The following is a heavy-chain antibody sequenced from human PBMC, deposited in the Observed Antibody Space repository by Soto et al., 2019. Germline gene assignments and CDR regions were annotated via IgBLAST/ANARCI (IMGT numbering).Heavy chain of an antibody. V-gene: IGHV4-4*02. CDR1: GGSFTSNNW. D-gene: IGHD1-7*01. CDR2: IYRTGST. J-gene: IGHJ4*02. Sequence: TSETLSLTCAVSGGSFTSNNWWTWVRQPPGQGLEWIGEIYRTGSTNYNPSLKSRVTISLDKSENQFSLKVTSLTAADTAVYYCASRDPGTSVDYWGQGTLVPVSS. CDR3: ASRDPGTSVDY.